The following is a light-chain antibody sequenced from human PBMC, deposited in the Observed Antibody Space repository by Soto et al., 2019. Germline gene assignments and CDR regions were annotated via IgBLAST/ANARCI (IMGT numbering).Light chain of an antibody. V-gene: IGKV3-15*01. CDR3: QQYNNWLWT. Sequence: EIVMTQSPATLSVSPGERATLSCRASQSVSSNLAWYQQKPGQAPRLLIYGASTRATGIPATFSGSGSGTEFTLTISSLQSEDFAVYDCQQYNNWLWTVGQGTKVAIK. J-gene: IGKJ1*01. CDR2: GAS. CDR1: QSVSSN.